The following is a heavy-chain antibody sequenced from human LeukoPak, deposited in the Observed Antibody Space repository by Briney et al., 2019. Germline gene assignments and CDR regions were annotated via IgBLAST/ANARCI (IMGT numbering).Heavy chain of an antibody. J-gene: IGHJ4*02. CDR1: GYSFTSYW. CDR3: ARRDTGGFLFDY. Sequence: GESLKISCKGSGYSFTSYWIAWVRQMPGKGLEWMGIIYPGDSDMRFSPSFQGQVTISADKSTSTAFLQWGSLKASDTAMYYCARRDTGGFLFDYWGQGALVTVSS. V-gene: IGHV5-51*01. CDR2: IYPGDSDM. D-gene: IGHD2-8*02.